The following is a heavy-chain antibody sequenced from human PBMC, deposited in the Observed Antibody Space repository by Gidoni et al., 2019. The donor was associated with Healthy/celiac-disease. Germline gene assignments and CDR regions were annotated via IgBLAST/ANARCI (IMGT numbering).Heavy chain of an antibody. CDR1: GFTFSSYA. CDR2: ISYDGSNK. D-gene: IGHD3-10*01. J-gene: IGHJ4*02. CDR3: ARGTMVRGVIMAGDY. Sequence: QVQLVESGGGVVQPGRSLRLSCAASGFTFSSYAMHWVRQAPGKGLEWVAVISYDGSNKYYADSVKGRFTISRDNSKNTLYLQMNSLRAEDTAVYYCARGTMVRGVIMAGDYWGQGTLVTVSS. V-gene: IGHV3-30*04.